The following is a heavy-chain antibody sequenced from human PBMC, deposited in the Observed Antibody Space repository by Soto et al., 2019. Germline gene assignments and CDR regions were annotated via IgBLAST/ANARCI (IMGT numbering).Heavy chain of an antibody. CDR3: AREAVAGLGYFDY. CDR1: GFTVSSNY. CDR2: IYSGGST. J-gene: IGHJ4*02. D-gene: IGHD6-19*01. V-gene: IGHV3-66*01. Sequence: SGGSQRLSCAASGFTVSSNYMSWVRQAPGKRLEWVSVIYSGGSTYYADSVKGRFTISRDNSKNTLYLQMNSLRAEDTAVYYCAREAVAGLGYFDYWGQGTLVTVSS.